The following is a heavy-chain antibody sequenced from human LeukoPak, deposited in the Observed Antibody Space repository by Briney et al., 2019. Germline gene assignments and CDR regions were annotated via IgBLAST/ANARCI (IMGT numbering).Heavy chain of an antibody. CDR3: AREGYDSSYYYYLDY. J-gene: IGHJ4*02. Sequence: PSETLSLTCTVSGGSISSGDYYWSWIRQHPGKGLEWIGNIYYSGSTYYNPPLKSRVTISVDTSKSQFSLKLSSVTAADTAVYYCAREGYDSSYYYYLDYWGQGTLVTVSS. CDR2: IYYSGST. D-gene: IGHD3-22*01. V-gene: IGHV4-31*03. CDR1: GGSISSGDYY.